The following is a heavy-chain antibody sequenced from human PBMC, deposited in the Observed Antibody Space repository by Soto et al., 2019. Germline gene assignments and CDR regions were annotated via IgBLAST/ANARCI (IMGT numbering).Heavy chain of an antibody. CDR1: GYTFTSYY. V-gene: IGHV1-46*01. CDR2: INPSGGST. Sequence: ASVKVSCKASGYTFTSYYMHWVRQAPGQGLEWMGIINPSGGSTSYAQKFQGRVTMTRDTSTSTVYMELSSLRSEDTAVYYCALYYGPYDDLGIAAFDNWGQGTLVTVSS. J-gene: IGHJ4*01. CDR3: ALYYGPYDDLGIAAFDN. D-gene: IGHD3-3*01.